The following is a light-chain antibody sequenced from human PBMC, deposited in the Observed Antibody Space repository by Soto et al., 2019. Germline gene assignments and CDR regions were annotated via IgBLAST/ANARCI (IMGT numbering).Light chain of an antibody. CDR1: KGFNNY. Sequence: DIQMTQSPPSLSASVGDRVTITCRASKGFNNYLAWFQQQPGKAPKPLIYATPTLHSGVPSRFTGSGSGTEFTLTITSLQPEDFVTYYCQQYNSYPWTFGQGTKVEVK. CDR2: ATP. CDR3: QQYNSYPWT. J-gene: IGKJ1*01. V-gene: IGKV1-16*01.